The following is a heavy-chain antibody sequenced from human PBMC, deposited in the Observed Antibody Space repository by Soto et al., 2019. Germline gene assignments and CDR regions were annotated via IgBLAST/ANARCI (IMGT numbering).Heavy chain of an antibody. V-gene: IGHV3-30*18. J-gene: IGHJ3*02. CDR1: GFTFSSYG. D-gene: IGHD6-19*01. CDR3: VKDQLTSSGWYRGRAFDI. Sequence: QVQLVESGGGVVQPGRSLRLSCAASGFTFSSYGMHWVRQAPGKGLEWVAVISYDGSNKYYADSVKGRFTISRDNSKNTLYLQMNSLRAEDTAVYYCVKDQLTSSGWYRGRAFDIWGQGTMVTVSS. CDR2: ISYDGSNK.